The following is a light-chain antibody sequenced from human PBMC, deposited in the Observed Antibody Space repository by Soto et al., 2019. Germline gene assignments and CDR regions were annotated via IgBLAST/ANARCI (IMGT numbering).Light chain of an antibody. J-gene: IGLJ3*02. Sequence: QSALTQPPSASGSPGQSVTISCTGTSSDVGAYNYVSWYQQHAGKAPKLVIYEVTKRPSGVPDRFSGSKSANTASLTVSGLQAEDDADYYCSSCASSNTWVFGGGTKLTVL. CDR2: EVT. V-gene: IGLV2-8*01. CDR3: SSCASSNTWV. CDR1: SSDVGAYNY.